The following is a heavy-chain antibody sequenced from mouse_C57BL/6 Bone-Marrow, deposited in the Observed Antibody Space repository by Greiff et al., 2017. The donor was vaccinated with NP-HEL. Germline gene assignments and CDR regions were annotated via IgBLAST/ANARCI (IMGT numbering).Heavy chain of an antibody. CDR3: ARGGGLLFDY. CDR1: GFTFSSYA. CDR2: ISDGGSYT. D-gene: IGHD2-1*01. V-gene: IGHV5-4*03. J-gene: IGHJ2*01. Sequence: EVKVVESGGGLVKPGGSLKLSCAASGFTFSSYAMSWVRQTPEKRLEWVATISDGGSYTYYPDNVKGRFTISRDNAKNNRYLQMSHLKSEDTAMYYCARGGGLLFDYWGQGTTLTVSS.